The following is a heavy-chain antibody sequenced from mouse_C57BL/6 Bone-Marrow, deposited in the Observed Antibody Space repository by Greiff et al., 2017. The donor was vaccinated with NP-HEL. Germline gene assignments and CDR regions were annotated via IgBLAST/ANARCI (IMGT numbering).Heavy chain of an antibody. J-gene: IGHJ2*01. CDR1: GYTFTSYW. V-gene: IGHV1-64*01. CDR3: ARSNYKGYFDY. CDR2: IHPNSGST. D-gene: IGHD2-5*01. Sequence: VQLQQSGAELVKPGASVKLSCKASGYTFTSYWMHWVKQRPGQGLEWIGMIHPNSGSTNYNEKFKSKATLTVDKSSSTAYMQLSSLTSEDSAVYYCARSNYKGYFDYWGQGTTLTVSS.